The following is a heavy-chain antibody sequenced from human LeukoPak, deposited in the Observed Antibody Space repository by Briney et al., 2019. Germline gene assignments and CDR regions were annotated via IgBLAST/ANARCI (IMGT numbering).Heavy chain of an antibody. CDR3: AKGGSYYYYYYMDV. V-gene: IGHV3-23*01. D-gene: IGHD5-18*01. CDR1: GFTFSSYA. Sequence: GGSLRLSCAASGFTFSSYAMSWVRQAPGKGLEWVSGISGSGGSTYYADSVKGRFTTSRDNSKNTLYLQMNSLRAEDTAIYYCAKGGSYYYYYYMDVWGKGTTVTVSS. J-gene: IGHJ6*03. CDR2: ISGSGGST.